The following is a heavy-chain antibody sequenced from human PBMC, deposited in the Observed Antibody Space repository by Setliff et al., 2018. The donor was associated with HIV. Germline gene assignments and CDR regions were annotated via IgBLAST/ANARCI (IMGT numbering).Heavy chain of an antibody. CDR1: GGTFSSYT. V-gene: IGHV1-69*02. CDR3: ARCGAGEWHLYMDV. J-gene: IGHJ6*03. Sequence: SVKVSCKASGGTFSSYTINWVRRAPGQGLEWMGRSIPILGIGNDEQAQKFKGRVTFTADKSTSTVYMELSSLRSEDTAVYYCARCGAGEWHLYMDVWGKGTAVTVSS. CDR2: SIPILGIG. D-gene: IGHD3-16*01.